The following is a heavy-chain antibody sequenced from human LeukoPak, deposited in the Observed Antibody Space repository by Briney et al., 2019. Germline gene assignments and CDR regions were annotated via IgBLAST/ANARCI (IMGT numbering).Heavy chain of an antibody. CDR3: ARAVVVVAATLWSRVAGRWTNPHETKNWFDP. D-gene: IGHD2-15*01. Sequence: SETLSLTCTVSGGSISSSSYYWGWIRQSPGKGLEWIGSIYYSGSTYYNPSLKSRVTISVDTSKNQFSLKLSSVTAADTAVYYCARAVVVVAATLWSRVAGRWTNPHETKNWFDPWGQGTLVTVSS. V-gene: IGHV4-39*07. CDR1: GGSISSSSYY. J-gene: IGHJ5*02. CDR2: IYYSGST.